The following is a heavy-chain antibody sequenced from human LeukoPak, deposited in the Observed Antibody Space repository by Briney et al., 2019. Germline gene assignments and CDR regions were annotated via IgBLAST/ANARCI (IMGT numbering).Heavy chain of an antibody. CDR3: ARAAPNNGFGDFDI. CDR2: IYHSGST. J-gene: IGHJ3*02. CDR1: GYSISSGYY. Sequence: SETLSLTCAVSGYSISSGYYWGWIRQPPGKGLEWIGSIYHSGSTYYNPSLKSRVTISVDTSKNQFSLKLSSVTAADTAVYYCARAAPNNGFGDFDIWGQGTMVTVSS. D-gene: IGHD2-21*02. V-gene: IGHV4-38-2*01.